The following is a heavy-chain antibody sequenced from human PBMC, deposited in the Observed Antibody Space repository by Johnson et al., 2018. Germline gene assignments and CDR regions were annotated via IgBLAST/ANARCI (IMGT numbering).Heavy chain of an antibody. J-gene: IGHJ1*01. CDR1: GYSFTSYY. D-gene: IGHD5/OR15-5a*01. Sequence: VQLVESGAEVKKPGESLRISCKGSGYSFTSYYIAWVRQMPGKGLERMGVIYPGDPDIRYSPSFQGQVTISADESSSTAYLQWGSLKASDTPIDYCVREAEYSVEYFQYWGQGTLVTVSS. CDR2: IYPGDPDI. V-gene: IGHV5-51*03. CDR3: VREAEYSVEYFQY.